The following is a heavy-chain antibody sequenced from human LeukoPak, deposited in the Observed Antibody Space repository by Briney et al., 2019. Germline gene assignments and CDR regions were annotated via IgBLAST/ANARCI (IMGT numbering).Heavy chain of an antibody. Sequence: GGSLRLSCAASGFTFNSYSMSWVRQAPGKGLEWVSYISSSDSTIYYADSVKGRFTISRDNSKGTVYLQMNSLRPEDTAVYYCAKDDAWLQYGNWGRGTLVTVSS. CDR3: AKDDAWLQYGN. D-gene: IGHD5-24*01. CDR2: ISSSDSTI. V-gene: IGHV3-48*01. J-gene: IGHJ4*02. CDR1: GFTFNSYS.